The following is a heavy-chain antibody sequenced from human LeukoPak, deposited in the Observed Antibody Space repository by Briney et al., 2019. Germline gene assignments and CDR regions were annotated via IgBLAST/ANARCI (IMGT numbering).Heavy chain of an antibody. D-gene: IGHD6-6*01. J-gene: IGHJ5*02. CDR3: ARDPVQEAAQNWFDP. CDR1: GGTFSSYA. Sequence: ASVKVSCKASGGTFSSYAISWVRQAPGQGLEWMGRIIPILGIANYAQKFQGRVTITADESTSTAYMELSSLRSEDTAVYYCARDPVQEAAQNWFDPWGQGTLVTVSS. V-gene: IGHV1-69*04. CDR2: IIPILGIA.